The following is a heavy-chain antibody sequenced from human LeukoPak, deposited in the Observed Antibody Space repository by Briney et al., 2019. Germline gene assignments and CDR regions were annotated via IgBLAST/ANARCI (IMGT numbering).Heavy chain of an antibody. J-gene: IGHJ4*02. V-gene: IGHV3-30*01. CDR1: GFSFSDYA. D-gene: IGHD6-13*01. CDR2: ISYDGSNK. Sequence: PGGSLRLSCAASGFSFSDYAMHWVRQAPGKGLEWVSVISYDGSNKYYADSVRGRFTISRDNSKNTLYLQMDSLGAEDTALYYCARRRNPGREAVALDCWGQGTLATVSS. CDR3: ARRRNPGREAVALDC.